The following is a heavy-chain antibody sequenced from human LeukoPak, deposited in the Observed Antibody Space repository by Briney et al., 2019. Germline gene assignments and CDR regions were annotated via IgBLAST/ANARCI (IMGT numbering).Heavy chain of an antibody. CDR3: ARDGDPYMDV. V-gene: IGHV4-61*02. CDR1: GDSISSGSYY. CDR2: IYTSGST. J-gene: IGHJ6*03. Sequence: PSQTLSLTCIVSGDSISSGSYYWSWIRQPAGKGLEWLGRIYTSGSTNYNPSLKSRVTMSVDTSKNQFSLNLRSVTAADTAVYYCARDGDPYMDVWGKGTTVTVSS.